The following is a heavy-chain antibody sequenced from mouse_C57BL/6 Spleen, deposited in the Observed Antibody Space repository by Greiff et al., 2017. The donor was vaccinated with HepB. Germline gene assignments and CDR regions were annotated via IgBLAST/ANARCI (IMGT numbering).Heavy chain of an antibody. CDR1: GYTFTSYT. CDR2: INPSSGYT. Sequence: QVQLKESGAELARPGASVKMSCTASGYTFTSYTMHWVKQRPGQGLEWIGYINPSSGYTKYTQKFKDKATLTADKSSSTAYMQLSSLTSEGSAVYDCAREDADYFAYWGQGTTLTVSS. J-gene: IGHJ2*01. CDR3: AREDADYFAY. V-gene: IGHV1-4*01.